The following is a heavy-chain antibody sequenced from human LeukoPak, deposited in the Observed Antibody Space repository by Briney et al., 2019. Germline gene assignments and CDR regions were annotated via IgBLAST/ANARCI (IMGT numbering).Heavy chain of an antibody. CDR1: GYTFTSYY. D-gene: IGHD3-22*01. CDR2: INPSGGST. J-gene: IGHJ4*02. CDR3: ARDFYNYDSSGYYALPGGY. Sequence: ASVKVSCXASGYTFTSYYMHWVRQALGQGLEWMAIINPSGGSTSYAQKFQGRVTMTRDTSTSTVYMELSSLRSEDTAVYYCARDFYNYDSSGYYALPGGYWGQGTLVTVSS. V-gene: IGHV1-46*03.